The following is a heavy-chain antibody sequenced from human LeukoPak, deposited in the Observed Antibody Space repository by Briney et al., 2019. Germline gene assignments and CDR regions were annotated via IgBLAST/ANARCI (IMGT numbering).Heavy chain of an antibody. CDR1: GGSISSSSYY. D-gene: IGHD3-10*01. V-gene: IGHV4-39*01. CDR3: ARGTLYYYGSGSYFGS. CDR2: IYYSGST. Sequence: PSETLSLTCTVSGGSISSSSYYWGWIRQPPGKGLEWIGSIYYSGSTYYNPSLKSRVTISVDTSKNQFSLKLSSVTAADTAVYYCARGTLYYYGSGSYFGSWGQGTLVTVSS. J-gene: IGHJ5*02.